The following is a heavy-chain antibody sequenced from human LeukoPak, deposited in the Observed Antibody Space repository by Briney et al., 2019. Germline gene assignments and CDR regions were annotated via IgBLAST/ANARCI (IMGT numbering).Heavy chain of an antibody. Sequence: SETLSLTCTVSGGSNSNYYWSWIRQPPGKGLEWIGYIYYSGSTNYNPSLKSRVTMSADTSKNQFSLKLNSVTAADTAVYYCARLYSSGWDTFDYWGQGTLVTVSS. V-gene: IGHV4-59*01. CDR2: IYYSGST. J-gene: IGHJ4*02. D-gene: IGHD6-19*01. CDR3: ARLYSSGWDTFDY. CDR1: GGSNSNYY.